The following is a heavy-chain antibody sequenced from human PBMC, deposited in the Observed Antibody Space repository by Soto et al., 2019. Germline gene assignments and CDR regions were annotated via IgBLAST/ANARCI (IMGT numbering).Heavy chain of an antibody. Sequence: GASVKVSCKASGYTFTSYYMNWVRQAPGQGLERLGIINPSGGYTTYAQRFLGRDTMTSDTSTNTDHMELGSLTSEDTAVFYCAIGGGIVVETDLHDHWGQGTLVTVSA. D-gene: IGHD2-21*02. CDR3: AIGGGIVVETDLHDH. CDR1: GYTFTSYY. CDR2: INPSGGYT. J-gene: IGHJ4*01. V-gene: IGHV1-46*03.